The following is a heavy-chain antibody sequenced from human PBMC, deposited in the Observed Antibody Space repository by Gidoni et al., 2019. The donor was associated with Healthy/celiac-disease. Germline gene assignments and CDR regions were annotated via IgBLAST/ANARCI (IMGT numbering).Heavy chain of an antibody. V-gene: IGHV4-38-2*02. CDR1: GYSISSGYY. CDR3: ARDRVPFDY. Sequence: QVPLPQSGPGPVKPSETLSLPCTVSGYSISSGYYWGWIRQPPGKGLEWIGSIYHSGSTYYNPSLKSRVTISVDTSKNQFSLKLSSVTAADTAVYYCARDRVPFDYWGQGTLVTVSS. CDR2: IYHSGST. J-gene: IGHJ4*02.